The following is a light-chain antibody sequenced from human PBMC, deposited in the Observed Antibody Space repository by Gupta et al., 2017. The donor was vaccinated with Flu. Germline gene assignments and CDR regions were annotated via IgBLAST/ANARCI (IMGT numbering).Light chain of an antibody. Sequence: QSALTQPASVSGSPAQSITLSCSGTSSDVGRSDSVSWYQQHPGKAPKLLIYDVSNRPSGVSSRFSGSKSGNTASLTISGLQAEDETDYYCSSYTSISTFYVFGTGTKVTVL. V-gene: IGLV2-14*01. J-gene: IGLJ1*01. CDR3: SSYTSISTFYV. CDR2: DVS. CDR1: SSDVGRSDS.